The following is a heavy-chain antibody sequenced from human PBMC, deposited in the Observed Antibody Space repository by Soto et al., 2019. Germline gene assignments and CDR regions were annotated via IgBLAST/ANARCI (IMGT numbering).Heavy chain of an antibody. V-gene: IGHV3-48*01. CDR1: GFTFSSYS. D-gene: IGHD3-9*01. CDR2: ISSSSSTI. Sequence: PGGSLILSCAAAGFTFSSYSMNWVRQAPGKGLEWVSYISSSSSTIYYADSVKGRFTISRDNAKNSLYLQMNSLRAEDTAVYYCARDTTYYDILTGYYYFDYWGQGTLVTVSS. J-gene: IGHJ4*02. CDR3: ARDTTYYDILTGYYYFDY.